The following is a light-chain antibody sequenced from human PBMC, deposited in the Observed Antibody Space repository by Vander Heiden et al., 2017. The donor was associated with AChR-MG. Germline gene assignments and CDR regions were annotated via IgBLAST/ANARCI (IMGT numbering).Light chain of an antibody. J-gene: IGLJ1*01. Sequence: QSALTQPASVSRPPGQSNTIPCTGTSSEVGGYNYVSWYQQHPANVPKHRMYDVSKRPSGISNRFSGSKSGNKASLTISGLQPEDEADDYCSSWTRSKTHVFGTGTKVTVL. CDR2: DVS. V-gene: IGLV2-14*03. CDR1: SSEVGGYNY. CDR3: SSWTRSKTHV.